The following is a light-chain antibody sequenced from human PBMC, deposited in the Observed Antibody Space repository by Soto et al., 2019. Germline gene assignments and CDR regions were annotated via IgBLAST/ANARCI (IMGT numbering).Light chain of an antibody. CDR2: FGS. CDR3: MQALQTPYT. CDR1: QSVLHGNGYHN. V-gene: IGKV2-28*01. Sequence: EIVMTKYPLSLPVTHGEPASISCRYSQSVLHGNGYHNVDWYLQQPGQSPQLLIYFGSILASGVPDRISGSGSCSDFTLKISRVEAEDVGSYYCMQALQTPYTFGQGTKLEIK. J-gene: IGKJ2*01.